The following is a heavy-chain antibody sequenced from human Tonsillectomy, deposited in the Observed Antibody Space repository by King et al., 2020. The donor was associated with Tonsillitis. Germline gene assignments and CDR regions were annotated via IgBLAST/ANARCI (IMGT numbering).Heavy chain of an antibody. Sequence: QLQESGPGLVKPSETLSLTCTVSGVSITSSSYYWGWIRQPPGKGLEWIGSIYYSGSTYYNPSLKSRVTISVDTSKNQFSLKLSSVTAADTAVYYCARRRTASGDYAGDYYYYGMDVWGQGTTVTVSS. D-gene: IGHD4-17*01. CDR2: IYYSGST. CDR1: GVSITSSSYY. J-gene: IGHJ6*02. V-gene: IGHV4-39*07. CDR3: ARRRTASGDYAGDYYYYGMDV.